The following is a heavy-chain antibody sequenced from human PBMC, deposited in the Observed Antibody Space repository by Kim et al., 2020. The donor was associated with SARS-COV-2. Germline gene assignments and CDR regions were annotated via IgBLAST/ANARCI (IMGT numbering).Heavy chain of an antibody. CDR2: GNT. Sequence: GNTVYTDSVKGRFTISRDESKNTVSLQMSSLRAEDTARYYCARDRSDAFDIWGQGTVVTVSS. J-gene: IGHJ3*02. V-gene: IGHV3-53*01. D-gene: IGHD3-16*02. CDR3: ARDRSDAFDI.